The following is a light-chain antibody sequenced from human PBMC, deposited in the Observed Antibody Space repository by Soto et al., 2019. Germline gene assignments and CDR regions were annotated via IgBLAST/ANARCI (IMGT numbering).Light chain of an antibody. J-gene: IGLJ1*01. CDR1: SSDIGGYNY. V-gene: IGLV2-14*01. Sequence: QSVLTQPASVSGSPGQSITISCTGTSSDIGGYNYVSWYQQHPGKVPKLIIFEVTTRPSGISDRFSGSKSGNTASLTISGLQADDEADYYCSSFTSGTTLYVFGTGTKATVL. CDR2: EVT. CDR3: SSFTSGTTLYV.